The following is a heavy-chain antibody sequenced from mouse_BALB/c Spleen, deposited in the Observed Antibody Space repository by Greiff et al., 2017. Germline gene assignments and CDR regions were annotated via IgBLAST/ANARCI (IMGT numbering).Heavy chain of an antibody. CDR1: GDSITSGY. CDR3: ARERGYYYGSTGYAMDY. Sequence: DVQLQESGPSLVKPSQTLSLTCSVTGDSITSGYWNWIRKFPGNKLEYMGYISYSGSTYYNPSLKSRISITRDTSKNQYYLQLNSVTTEDTATYYCARERGYYYGSTGYAMDYWGQGTSVTVSS. D-gene: IGHD1-1*01. J-gene: IGHJ4*01. V-gene: IGHV3-8*02. CDR2: ISYSGST.